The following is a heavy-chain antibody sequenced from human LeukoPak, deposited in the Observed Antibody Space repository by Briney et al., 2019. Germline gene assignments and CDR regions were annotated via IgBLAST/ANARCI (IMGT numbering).Heavy chain of an antibody. V-gene: IGHV1-2*02. Sequence: ASVKVSCKASGYTFTGYYMHWVRQAPGQGLEWMGWINPNSGGTNYAQKFQGRVTMTRDTSISTAYTELSRLRSDDTAVYYCARDYPMGYCSSTSCLPYYYGMDVWGQGTTVTVSS. CDR3: ARDYPMGYCSSTSCLPYYYGMDV. J-gene: IGHJ6*02. CDR2: INPNSGGT. CDR1: GYTFTGYY. D-gene: IGHD2-2*01.